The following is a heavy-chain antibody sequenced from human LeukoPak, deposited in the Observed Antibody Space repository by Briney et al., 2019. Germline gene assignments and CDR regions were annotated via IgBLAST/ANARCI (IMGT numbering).Heavy chain of an antibody. D-gene: IGHD1-26*01. J-gene: IGHJ4*02. CDR1: GYIFTRYG. Sequence: SSVNVSFKSSGYIFTRYGIISVRQAPGQEVEGMGWINAYKGKTNYAQKLQGRVTMTTDTSTSTAYMELRRLRSDDKAVYYCARLIVGATGDYWGQGTLVTVSS. CDR2: INAYKGKT. CDR3: ARLIVGATGDY. V-gene: IGHV1-18*01.